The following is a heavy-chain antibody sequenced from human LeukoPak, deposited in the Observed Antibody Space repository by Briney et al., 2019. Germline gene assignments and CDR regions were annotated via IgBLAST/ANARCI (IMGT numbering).Heavy chain of an antibody. CDR3: AKGVGSWTGGGRLFDY. D-gene: IGHD6-13*01. CDR2: IYSGGST. V-gene: IGHV3-53*01. J-gene: IGHJ4*02. CDR1: GFTVSSNY. Sequence: PGGSLRLSCAASGFTVSSNYMSWVRQAPGKGLEWVSVIYSGGSTYYADSVKGRFTISRDNSKNTLYLQMNSLRAEDTAVYYCAKGVGSWTGGGRLFDYWGQGTLVTVSS.